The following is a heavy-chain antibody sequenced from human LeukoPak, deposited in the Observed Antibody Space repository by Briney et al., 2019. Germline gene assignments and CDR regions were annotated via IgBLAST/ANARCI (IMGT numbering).Heavy chain of an antibody. Sequence: GWSLRLSCAASGFTCSSYGMHWVRQAPGKGLEKVSRINSDGSSTSYADSVKGRFTISRDNAKNTLYLQMNSLRAEDTAVYYCAKASSGWSPFDYWGQGTLVTVSS. V-gene: IGHV3-74*01. CDR2: INSDGSST. CDR3: AKASSGWSPFDY. D-gene: IGHD6-19*01. J-gene: IGHJ4*02. CDR1: GFTCSSYG.